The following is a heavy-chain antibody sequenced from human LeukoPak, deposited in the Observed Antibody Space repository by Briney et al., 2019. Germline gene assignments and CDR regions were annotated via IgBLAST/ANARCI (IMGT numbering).Heavy chain of an antibody. J-gene: IGHJ3*02. D-gene: IGHD1-26*01. Sequence: GGSLRLSCATSGFTFNNYNMNWVRQAPGRALEWVSSITSSGTYIFYADSVKGRFTISRDNSKSTLYLQMNSLRAEDTAVYYCARGGSYLSAFDIWGQGTMVTVSS. V-gene: IGHV3-21*04. CDR1: GFTFNNYN. CDR2: ITSSGTYI. CDR3: ARGGSYLSAFDI.